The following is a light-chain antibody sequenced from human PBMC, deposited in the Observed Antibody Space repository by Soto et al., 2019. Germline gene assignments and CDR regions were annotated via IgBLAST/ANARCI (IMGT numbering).Light chain of an antibody. CDR3: SSYADSNSYV. V-gene: IGLV2-8*01. Sequence: QSVLTQPPSASGSPGQSVTISCTGTSSDVGGYNYVYWYQQHPGKAPKLMIYEVTKRPSGVPDRFSGSKSGNTASLTVSGIQDEDEADYYCSSYADSNSYVFGTGTKVTVL. J-gene: IGLJ1*01. CDR2: EVT. CDR1: SSDVGGYNY.